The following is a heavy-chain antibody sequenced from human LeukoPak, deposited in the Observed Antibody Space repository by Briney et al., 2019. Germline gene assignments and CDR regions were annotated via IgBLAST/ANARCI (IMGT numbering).Heavy chain of an antibody. D-gene: IGHD2-21*02. CDR3: AGMVTFQTNFDF. Sequence: SETVSLTCTVSGGSINSYYWSWIRQPAGKGLEWVGRLYTSGNTNYNPSLRSRITMSVDTSKNQFSLKLASVTAADTAVYYCAGMVTFQTNFDFWGQGTLVTVSS. CDR2: LYTSGNT. J-gene: IGHJ4*02. CDR1: GGSINSYY. V-gene: IGHV4-4*07.